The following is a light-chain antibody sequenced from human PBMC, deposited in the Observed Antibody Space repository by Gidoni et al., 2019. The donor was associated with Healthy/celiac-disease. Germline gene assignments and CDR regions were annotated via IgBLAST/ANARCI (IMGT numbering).Light chain of an antibody. V-gene: IGKV1-5*03. CDR1: QSISSW. Sequence: DIQMTQSPSTWSASVGDRVTITCRASQSISSWLAWYQQKPGNAPKLLLYKASSLESGVPSRFRGSGSGTEFTLTISSLQPDDFATYYCQQYNSEPWTFGQGTKVEIK. J-gene: IGKJ1*01. CDR2: KAS. CDR3: QQYNSEPWT.